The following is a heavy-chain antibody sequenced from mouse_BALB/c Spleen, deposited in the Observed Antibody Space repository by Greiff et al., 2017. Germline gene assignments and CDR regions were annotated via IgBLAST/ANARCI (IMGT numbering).Heavy chain of an antibody. CDR3: TRPSSESYYFDY. V-gene: IGHV5-6-4*01. J-gene: IGHJ2*01. Sequence: EVKLVESGGGLVKPGGSLKLSCAASGFTFSSYTMSWVRQTPEKRLEWVATISSGGSYTYYPDSVKGRFTISRDNAKNTLYLQMSSLKSEDTAMYYCTRPSSESYYFDYWGQGTTLTVSS. CDR1: GFTFSSYT. D-gene: IGHD2-12*01. CDR2: ISSGGSYT.